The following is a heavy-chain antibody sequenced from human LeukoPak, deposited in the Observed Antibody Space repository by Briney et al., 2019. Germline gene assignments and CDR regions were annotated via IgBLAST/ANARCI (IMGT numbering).Heavy chain of an antibody. CDR3: AREKGYSSSWYAVKFFDY. J-gene: IGHJ4*02. V-gene: IGHV4-4*07. CDR1: GGSISSYY. CDR2: IYTSGST. Sequence: SETLSLTCTVSGGSISSYYWSWIRQPAGKGLEWIGRIYTSGSTNYNPSLKSRVTMSVDTSKNQFSLKLSSVTAADTAVYYCAREKGYSSSWYAVKFFDYWGQGTLVTVSS. D-gene: IGHD6-13*01.